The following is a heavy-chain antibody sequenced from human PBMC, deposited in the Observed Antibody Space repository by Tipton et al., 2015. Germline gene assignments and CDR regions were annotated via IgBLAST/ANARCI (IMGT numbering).Heavy chain of an antibody. CDR3: ARDLEHGMDV. CDR1: AYSISSDYY. D-gene: IGHD5-24*01. Sequence: TLSLTCAVSAYSISSDYYWVWIRQPPGKGLEWIGTISHGGNTFYNPSLKSRVTISADTSKNQFSLRLSSVTAADTAVYYCARDLEHGMDVWGHGTTVTVSS. CDR2: ISHGGNT. V-gene: IGHV4-38-2*02. J-gene: IGHJ6*02.